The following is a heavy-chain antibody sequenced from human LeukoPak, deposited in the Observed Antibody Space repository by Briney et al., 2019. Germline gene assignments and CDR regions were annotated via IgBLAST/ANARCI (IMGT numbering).Heavy chain of an antibody. CDR2: IYSGGST. V-gene: IGHV3-53*01. CDR1: GFTVSSNY. J-gene: IGHJ3*02. CDR3: ARDFDAFDS. Sequence: GGSLRLSCAASGFTVSSNYMSWVRQAPGKGLEWVSVIYSGGSTYYAYSLKGRFTISRDNSKNTLYLPMNCLRAEDTAMYYCARDFDAFDSWVQATMVTVCS.